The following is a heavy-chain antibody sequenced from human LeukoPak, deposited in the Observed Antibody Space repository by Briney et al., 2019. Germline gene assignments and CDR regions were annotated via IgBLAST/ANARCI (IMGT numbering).Heavy chain of an antibody. CDR1: GYTFPDYY. CDR2: VNPNSGDT. J-gene: IGHJ1*01. Sequence: AAVKVSCKASGYTFPDYYINWVRQAPGQGLEWMRWVNPNSGDTKYAPKFQGRVTMTRDTSITTAYMELNRLTSDDSAVYFCAVRDAEYFQHWGQGTLVTVSS. D-gene: IGHD5-24*01. CDR3: AVRDAEYFQH. V-gene: IGHV1-2*02.